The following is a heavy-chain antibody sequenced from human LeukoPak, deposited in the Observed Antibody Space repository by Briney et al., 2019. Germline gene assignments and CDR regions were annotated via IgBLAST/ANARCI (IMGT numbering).Heavy chain of an antibody. V-gene: IGHV3-23*01. Sequence: GGSLRLSCAASGFTFSSYAMSWVRQVPGKGLEWVSVISAGGDSSYSADSVKGRFSISRDNTKNTVYLRMNSLRAEDTAVYYCAKFDYDDYETPWGANWFDPWGQGTLVTVSS. CDR3: AKFDYDDYETPWGANWFDP. CDR2: ISAGGDSS. D-gene: IGHD4-17*01. J-gene: IGHJ5*02. CDR1: GFTFSSYA.